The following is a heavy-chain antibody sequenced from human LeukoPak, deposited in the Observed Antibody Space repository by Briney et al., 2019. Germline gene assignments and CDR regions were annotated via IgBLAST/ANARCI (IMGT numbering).Heavy chain of an antibody. CDR2: ISWDGGST. CDR3: AKLFGRFDY. CDR1: GFTFDDYA. Sequence: GGALRPPFAASGFTFDDYAMHWVRQAPGEGLEWVSLISWDGGSTYYADSVKGRFTISRDNSKNSLYLQMNSLRTEDTAFYYCAKLFGRFDYWGQGTLVTVSS. J-gene: IGHJ4*02. D-gene: IGHD3/OR15-3a*01. V-gene: IGHV3-43D*03.